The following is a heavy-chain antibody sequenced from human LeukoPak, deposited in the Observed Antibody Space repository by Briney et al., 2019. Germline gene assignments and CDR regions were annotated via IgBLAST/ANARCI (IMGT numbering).Heavy chain of an antibody. D-gene: IGHD3-3*01. V-gene: IGHV3-23*01. J-gene: IGHJ3*02. CDR2: ISGSGGST. CDR3: AKDRAGFWSGYNDAFDI. CDR1: GFTFSSYA. Sequence: GGSLRLSCAASGFTFSSYAMSWVRQAPGKGLEWISAISGSGGSTYYADSVKGRFTISRDNSKNTLYLQMNSLRAEETAVYYCAKDRAGFWSGYNDAFDIWGQGTMVTVSS.